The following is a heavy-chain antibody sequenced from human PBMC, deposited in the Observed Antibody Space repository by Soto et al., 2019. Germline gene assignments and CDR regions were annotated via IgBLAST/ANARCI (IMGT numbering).Heavy chain of an antibody. J-gene: IGHJ5*02. V-gene: IGHV4-4*07. CDR1: GGSMSNYY. Sequence: PSETLSLTCTVSGGSMSNYYWSWIRQPAGKGLEWIGHIYSTGNTNYSPSLRSRVSMSLDTSKNQFSLKLSSVTAADTAVYYCARPRAPSNTGYYGGFDPWGQGTLVTVSS. CDR2: IYSTGNT. D-gene: IGHD3-9*01. CDR3: ARPRAPSNTGYYGGFDP.